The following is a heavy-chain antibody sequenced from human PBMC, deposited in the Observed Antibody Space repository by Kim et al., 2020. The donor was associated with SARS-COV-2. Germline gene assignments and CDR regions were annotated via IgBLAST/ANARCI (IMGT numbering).Heavy chain of an antibody. Sequence: SETLSLTCGVSADSVSNNNWWTWVRQAPGKGLEWIGEIYRDGRTSYKPSLKGRVTISVDKSKNQFYLKVTSVTPADTAVYFCGRGRQEMSHYHYQYGMDGWGQGTTVIVSS. J-gene: IGHJ6*02. CDR1: ADSVSNNNW. CDR3: GRGRQEMSHYHYQYGMDG. D-gene: IGHD3-10*01. V-gene: IGHV4-4*02. CDR2: IYRDGRT.